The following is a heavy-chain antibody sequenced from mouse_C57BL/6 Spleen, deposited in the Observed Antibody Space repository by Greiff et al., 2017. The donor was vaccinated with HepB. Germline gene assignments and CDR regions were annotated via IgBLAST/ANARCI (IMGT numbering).Heavy chain of an antibody. D-gene: IGHD6-2*01. CDR2: IDPSDSET. J-gene: IGHJ4*01. Sequence: QVQLQQPGAELVRPGSSVKLSCKASGYTFTSYWMHWVKQRPIQGLEWIGNIDPSDSETHYNQKFKDKATLTVDKSSSTAYMQLSSLTSEDSAVYYCARGGDLSSAMGSSGLETSVSPSS. CDR3: ARGGDLSSAMGS. CDR1: GYTFTSYW. V-gene: IGHV1-52*01.